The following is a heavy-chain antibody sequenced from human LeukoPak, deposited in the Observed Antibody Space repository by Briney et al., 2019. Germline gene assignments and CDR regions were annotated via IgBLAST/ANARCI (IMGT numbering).Heavy chain of an antibody. CDR3: ARLEGGWFDP. J-gene: IGHJ5*02. CDR1: GYRFTSYW. D-gene: IGHD1-26*01. Sequence: GESLMISSKGSGYRFTSYWIGWVRRMPGKGLEWMGIIYPGDSDTRYRPSFQGQVTISADKSISTAYLQWSSLNASDTAMYYCARLEGGWFDPWGQGTLVSVSS. V-gene: IGHV5-51*01. CDR2: IYPGDSDT.